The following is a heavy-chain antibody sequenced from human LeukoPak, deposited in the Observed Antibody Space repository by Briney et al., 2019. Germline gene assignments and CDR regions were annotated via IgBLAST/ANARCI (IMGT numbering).Heavy chain of an antibody. CDR2: INPNGGGT. V-gene: IGHV1-2*02. D-gene: IGHD2-2*01. J-gene: IGHJ4*02. CDR3: ARDDGISSNFDY. Sequence: ASVKVSCKASGYTFTGYYMHWVRQAPGQGLEWMGWINPNGGGTNYAQKFQGRVTMTRDTSISTAYMELSRLRSDDTAVYYCARDDGISSNFDYWGQGTLVTVSS. CDR1: GYTFTGYY.